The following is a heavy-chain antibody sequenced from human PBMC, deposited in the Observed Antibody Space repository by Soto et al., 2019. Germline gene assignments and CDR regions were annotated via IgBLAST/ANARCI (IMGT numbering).Heavy chain of an antibody. D-gene: IGHD6-6*01. CDR2: INWNGGST. CDR1: GFTFDDYA. Sequence: GSLRLSCAASGFTFDDYAMSWVRQAPGKGLEWVSGINWNGGSTGYADSVKGRFTISRDNAKNYLYLQMNSLRAEDTAVYYCAAPAARPPYFDYWAREPWSPSPQ. V-gene: IGHV3-20*04. J-gene: IGHJ4*02. CDR3: AAPAARPPYFDY.